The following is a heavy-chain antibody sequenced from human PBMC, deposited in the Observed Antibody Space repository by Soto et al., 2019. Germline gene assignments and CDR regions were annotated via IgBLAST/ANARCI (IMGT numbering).Heavy chain of an antibody. D-gene: IGHD6-13*01. Sequence: VQLVESGGGLVQRGGSLSLSCAASGFTFSSYDMHWVRQATGKGPEWVSAIGTAGDTYYPGWVKGRFTISRENAKNTLYLQMNSLRAGDTALYYCARAESRGIAAPVDYYYYMHVVGKGTTVTVSS. J-gene: IGHJ6*03. V-gene: IGHV3-13*01. CDR1: GFTFSSYD. CDR2: IGTAGDT. CDR3: ARAESRGIAAPVDYYYYMHV.